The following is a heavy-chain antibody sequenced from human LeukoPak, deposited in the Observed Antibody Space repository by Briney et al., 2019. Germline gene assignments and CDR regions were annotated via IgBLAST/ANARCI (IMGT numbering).Heavy chain of an antibody. CDR2: IYHSGST. CDR1: GVSISSGGYY. V-gene: IGHV4-30-2*01. Sequence: SETLSLTCTVSGVSISSGGYYWSWIRQPPGKGLEWIGYIYHSGSTYYNPSLKSRVTISVDRSKNQFSLKLSSVTAADTAVYYCASLAKGLLGGGFFDYWGQGTLVTVSS. D-gene: IGHD1-26*01. CDR3: ASLAKGLLGGGFFDY. J-gene: IGHJ4*02.